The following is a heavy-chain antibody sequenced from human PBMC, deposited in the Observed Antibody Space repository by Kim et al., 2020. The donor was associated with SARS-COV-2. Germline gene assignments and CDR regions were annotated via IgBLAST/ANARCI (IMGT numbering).Heavy chain of an antibody. J-gene: IGHJ6*03. V-gene: IGHV4-59*01. CDR2: MYYSGST. Sequence: SETLSLTCTVSGDSISSYYWSWIRQPQGKGLEWIGCMYYSGSTNYNPSLKSRVTIPLATYKNQFPLKLSSVPAADTDAYYVSRSLQLEYYYYMD. D-gene: IGHD1-1*01. CDR3: SRSLQLEYYYYMD. CDR1: GDSISSYY.